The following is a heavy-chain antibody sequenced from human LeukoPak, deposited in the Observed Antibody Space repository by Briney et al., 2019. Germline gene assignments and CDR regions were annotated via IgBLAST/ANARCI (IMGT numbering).Heavy chain of an antibody. V-gene: IGHV3-30-3*01. J-gene: IGHJ6*02. CDR2: ISYDGSNK. D-gene: IGHD2-21*02. Sequence: GGSLRLSCAASGFTFSRSAMHWVRQSPGKGLKWVAVISYDGSNKYYADSVKGRLTISRDNSKKTLFLQINSLRGEDTAVYYCARGLTAIRGIEYSYYAMDVWGQGTTVTVSS. CDR1: GFTFSRSA. CDR3: ARGLTAIRGIEYSYYAMDV.